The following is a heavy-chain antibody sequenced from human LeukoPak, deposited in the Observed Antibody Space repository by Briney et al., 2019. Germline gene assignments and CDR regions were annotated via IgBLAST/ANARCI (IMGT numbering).Heavy chain of an antibody. CDR1: GFPFSSHC. J-gene: IGHJ3*02. D-gene: IGHD3-3*01. Sequence: GGSLRLSCAASGFPFSSHCMSWVRQAPGKGLEWVSGIIGGAGSTYYADSVKGRVTISGDNSKNTLYLQMNSLRAEDTDVYYCATERRVDIKVPDAFDIWGQGTMVTVSS. CDR3: ATERRVDIKVPDAFDI. CDR2: IIGGAGST. V-gene: IGHV3-23*01.